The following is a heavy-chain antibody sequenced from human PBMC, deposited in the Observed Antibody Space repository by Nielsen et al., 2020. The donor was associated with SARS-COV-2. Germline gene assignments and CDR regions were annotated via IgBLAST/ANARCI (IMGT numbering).Heavy chain of an antibody. Sequence: ASVKVSCKASGYTFTNYGISWVRQAPGQGLEWMGWINTNTGNPTYAQGFTGRFVFSLDTSVSTAYLQISSLKAEDTAVYYCARPGSGSYYTENYYYYGMDVWGQGTTVTVSS. J-gene: IGHJ6*02. D-gene: IGHD3-10*01. V-gene: IGHV7-4-1*02. CDR1: GYTFTNYG. CDR2: INTNTGNP. CDR3: ARPGSGSYYTENYYYYGMDV.